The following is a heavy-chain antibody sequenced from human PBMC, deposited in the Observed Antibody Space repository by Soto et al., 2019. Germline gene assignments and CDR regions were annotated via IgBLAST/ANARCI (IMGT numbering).Heavy chain of an antibody. V-gene: IGHV4-59*01. Sequence: QVQLQESGPGLVKPSETLSLTCTVSGGSISSYYWSWIRQPPGKGLEWIEYIYYSGSTNYNPSLKSRVTISVDTSKNQFSLKLSSVTAADTAVYYCARDLGSSWNYYYYGMDVWGQGTTVTVSS. D-gene: IGHD6-13*01. CDR1: GGSISSYY. J-gene: IGHJ6*02. CDR2: IYYSGST. CDR3: ARDLGSSWNYYYYGMDV.